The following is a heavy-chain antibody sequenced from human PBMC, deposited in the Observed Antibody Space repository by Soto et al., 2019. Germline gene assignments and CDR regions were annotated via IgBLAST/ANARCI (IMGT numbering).Heavy chain of an antibody. CDR1: GGSFSGYY. D-gene: IGHD6-13*01. Sequence: SETLSLACAVYGGSFSGYYWSWIRQPPGKGLEWIGEINHSGSTNYNPSLKSRVTISVDTSKNQFSLKLSSVTAADTAVYYCARGTQIAAALGGNGMDVWGQGTTVTVSS. V-gene: IGHV4-34*01. CDR3: ARGTQIAAALGGNGMDV. CDR2: INHSGST. J-gene: IGHJ6*02.